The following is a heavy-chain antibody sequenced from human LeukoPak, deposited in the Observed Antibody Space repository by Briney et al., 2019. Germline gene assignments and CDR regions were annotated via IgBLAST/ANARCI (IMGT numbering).Heavy chain of an antibody. CDR2: IYYSGST. CDR3: ARGNYSPDY. CDR1: GGSISSNSYY. J-gene: IGHJ4*02. V-gene: IGHV4-39*07. D-gene: IGHD3-10*01. Sequence: PSETLSLTCTVSGGSISSNSYYWGWLRQPPGKGLEWIGSIYYSGSTYYNPSLKSRVTISVDTSKNQFSLKLSSVTAADTAVYYCARGNYSPDYWGQGTLVTVSS.